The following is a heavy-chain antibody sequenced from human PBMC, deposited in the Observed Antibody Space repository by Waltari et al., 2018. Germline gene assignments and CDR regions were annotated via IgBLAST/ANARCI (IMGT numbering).Heavy chain of an antibody. D-gene: IGHD3-22*01. Sequence: QVPLQESGPGLVKPSATLSLTCTVPGASSSSYSWTWIRQPPGKGLEWIGYIYYSGSTNYNPSLKSRVTISVDTSKNQCSLKLSSVTAADTGVYYCAGTRGVAVYYDSSGGIDYWGQGTLVTVSS. CDR1: GASSSSYS. CDR3: AGTRGVAVYYDSSGGIDY. J-gene: IGHJ4*02. V-gene: IGHV4-59*01. CDR2: IYYSGST.